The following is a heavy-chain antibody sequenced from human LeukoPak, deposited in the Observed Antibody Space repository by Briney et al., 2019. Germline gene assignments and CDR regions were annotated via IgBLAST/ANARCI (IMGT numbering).Heavy chain of an antibody. CDR3: ARAARPSYYFDY. CDR1: GFTFSSYG. CDR2: IRYDGSNK. D-gene: IGHD6-6*01. V-gene: IGHV3-30*02. J-gene: IGHJ4*02. Sequence: GGSLRLSCAASGFTFSSYGMHWVRQAPGKGLEWVAFIRYDGSNKYYADSVKGRFTISRDNSKNTLYLQMNSLRAEDTAVYYCARAARPSYYFDYWGQGTLVTVSP.